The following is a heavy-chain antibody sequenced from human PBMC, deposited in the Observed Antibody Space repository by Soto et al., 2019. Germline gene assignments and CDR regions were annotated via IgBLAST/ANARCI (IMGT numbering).Heavy chain of an antibody. CDR1: GYTFNFYG. Sequence: AASVKVSCKASGYTFNFYGTTWVRHAPGQGLEWMGWISGFNGNTNYAADLQGRVTMTTDTSTSTAYMELRGLRSDDTAVYYCARIGVSSGHESPDFDSWGQGNLVTVSS. CDR3: ARIGVSSGHESPDFDS. CDR2: ISGFNGNT. J-gene: IGHJ4*02. D-gene: IGHD3-16*01. V-gene: IGHV1-18*01.